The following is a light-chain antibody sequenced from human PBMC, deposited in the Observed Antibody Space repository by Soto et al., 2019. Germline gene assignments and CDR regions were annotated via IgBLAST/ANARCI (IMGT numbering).Light chain of an antibody. CDR2: DAS. CDR3: QQYKSSRS. Sequence: DIQMTQSPSTLSASVGDRVSITCRASQTISSWLAWYQQKPGKAPKLLIYDASSLESGVPSRFIGSGSGTDFTLTISSLQPDDFATYYCQQYKSSRSFGQGTTVEIK. V-gene: IGKV1-5*01. J-gene: IGKJ1*01. CDR1: QTISSW.